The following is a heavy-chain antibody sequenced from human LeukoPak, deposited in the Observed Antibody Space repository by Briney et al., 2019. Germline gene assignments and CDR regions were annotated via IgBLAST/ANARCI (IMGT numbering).Heavy chain of an antibody. CDR3: ARLPTYLWGTYYMDV. J-gene: IGHJ6*03. D-gene: IGHD3-16*01. Sequence: KAGESLKISCKGSGYSFTSYWIGWVRQMPGKGLEWMGIIYPGDSDTRYSPSFQGQVTISADKSISTAYLQWSSLKASDTAMYYCARLPTYLWGTYYMDVWGKGTTVTVSS. V-gene: IGHV5-51*01. CDR1: GYSFTSYW. CDR2: IYPGDSDT.